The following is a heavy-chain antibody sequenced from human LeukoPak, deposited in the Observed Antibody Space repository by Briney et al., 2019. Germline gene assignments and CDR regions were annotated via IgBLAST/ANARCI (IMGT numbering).Heavy chain of an antibody. CDR2: ISSSSSYI. D-gene: IGHD3-22*01. CDR3: ARDLLGESGAGGS. Sequence: GGSMRLSCAASGFTFSSYSMNWVRQAPGKGLEWVSSISSSSSYIYYADSVKGRFTISRDNAKNSLYLQMNSLRAEDTAVYYCARDLLGESGAGGSWGQGTLVTVSS. V-gene: IGHV3-21*01. J-gene: IGHJ5*02. CDR1: GFTFSSYS.